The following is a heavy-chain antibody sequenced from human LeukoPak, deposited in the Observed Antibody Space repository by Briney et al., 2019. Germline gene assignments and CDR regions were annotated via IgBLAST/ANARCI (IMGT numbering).Heavy chain of an antibody. Sequence: QPGGSLRLSCAASGFTFSSYSMNWVRQAPGKGLEWVSYISSSSSTIYYADSVKGRFTISRDNAKNSLYLQMNSLGDEDTAVYYCARGGSSGYHYNAFDIWGQGTMVTVSS. J-gene: IGHJ3*02. CDR3: ARGGSSGYHYNAFDI. CDR2: ISSSSSTI. D-gene: IGHD3-22*01. CDR1: GFTFSSYS. V-gene: IGHV3-48*02.